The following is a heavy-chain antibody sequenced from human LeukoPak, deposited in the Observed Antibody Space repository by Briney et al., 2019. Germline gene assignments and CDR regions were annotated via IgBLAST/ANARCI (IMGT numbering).Heavy chain of an antibody. V-gene: IGHV3-30-3*01. CDR1: GFTFSSYA. Sequence: PGGSLRLSCAASGFTFSSYAMHWVRQAPGKGLEWVAVISYDGSNKYYADSVKGRFTISRDNSKNTLYLQMNSLRAEDTAVYYCARDRIAAAAAWFDPWGQGTLVTVSS. CDR2: ISYDGSNK. J-gene: IGHJ5*02. D-gene: IGHD6-13*01. CDR3: ARDRIAAAAAWFDP.